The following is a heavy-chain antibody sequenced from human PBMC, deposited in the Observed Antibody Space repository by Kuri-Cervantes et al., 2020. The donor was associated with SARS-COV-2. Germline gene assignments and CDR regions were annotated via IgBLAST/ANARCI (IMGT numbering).Heavy chain of an antibody. CDR1: GYSFTSYW. Sequence: GESLKISCKGSGYSFTSYWIGWVRQMPGKGLEWMGIIYPGDSDTRYSPSFQGQVTISADKSISTAYLQWSSLKASDTAMYYCARQPAVGSSSRGGMDVWGQGTTVTVYS. CDR3: ARQPAVGSSSRGGMDV. V-gene: IGHV5-51*01. J-gene: IGHJ6*02. D-gene: IGHD6-13*01. CDR2: IYPGDSDT.